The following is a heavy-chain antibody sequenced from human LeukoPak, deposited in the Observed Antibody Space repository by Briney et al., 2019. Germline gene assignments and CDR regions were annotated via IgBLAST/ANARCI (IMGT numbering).Heavy chain of an antibody. V-gene: IGHV4-59*01. Sequence: PSETLSLTCTVSGGSISSYYWSWIRQPPGKGLEWIGYIYYSGSTNYNPSLKRRVTISVDTSKSQFSLKLSSVTAADTAVHYCARGDGSGSYYGPPLYYYGMDVWGEGTTVTVSS. D-gene: IGHD3-10*01. CDR3: ARGDGSGSYYGPPLYYYGMDV. CDR1: GGSISSYY. J-gene: IGHJ6*04. CDR2: IYYSGST.